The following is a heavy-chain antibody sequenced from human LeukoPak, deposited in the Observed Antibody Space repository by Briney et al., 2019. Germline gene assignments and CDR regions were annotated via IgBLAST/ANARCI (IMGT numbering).Heavy chain of an antibody. V-gene: IGHV1-3*01. J-gene: IGHJ5*02. D-gene: IGHD3-3*01. CDR3: ARDPRAGSGYTP. CDR1: GYTFTSYA. CDR2: INAGNGNT. Sequence: GASVKVSCKASGYTFTSYAMHWVRQAPGQRLEWMGWINAGNGNTKYSQKFQGRVTTTRDTSASTAYMELSSLRSEDTAVYYCARDPRAGSGYTPWGQGTLVTVSS.